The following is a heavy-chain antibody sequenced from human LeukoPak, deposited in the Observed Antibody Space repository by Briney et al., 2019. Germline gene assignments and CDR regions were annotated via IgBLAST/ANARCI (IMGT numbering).Heavy chain of an antibody. CDR3: ARGAVPYYFDY. D-gene: IGHD2-2*01. CDR2: IYTSGST. Sequence: SETLSLTCTVSGGSISSYYWSWIRQPAGKGLGWIGRIYTSGSTNYNPSLKSRVTMSVDTSKNQFSLKLSSVTAADTAVYYCARGAVPYYFDYWGQGTLVTVSS. J-gene: IGHJ4*02. V-gene: IGHV4-4*07. CDR1: GGSISSYY.